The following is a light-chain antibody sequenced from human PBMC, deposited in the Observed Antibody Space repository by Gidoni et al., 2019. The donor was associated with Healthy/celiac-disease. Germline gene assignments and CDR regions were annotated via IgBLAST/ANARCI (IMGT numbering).Light chain of an antibody. J-gene: IGKJ1*01. CDR3: QQYGSSRT. CDR1: QSVSSSY. CDR2: GAS. Sequence: EIVLTQSPGTLSLSPGERATISCRASQSVSSSYLAWYQQKPGQAPRLLLYGASSRATGIPDRFSGSGSGTDFTLTISRLEPEDFAVYYCQQYGSSRTFXXXTKVEIK. V-gene: IGKV3-20*01.